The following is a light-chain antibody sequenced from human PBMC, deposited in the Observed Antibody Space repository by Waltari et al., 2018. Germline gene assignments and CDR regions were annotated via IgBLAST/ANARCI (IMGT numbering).Light chain of an antibody. CDR3: QQTYSFPLT. CDR2: AAS. CDR1: QYIRNW. V-gene: IGKV1-12*01. J-gene: IGKJ4*01. Sequence: DIQMTQSPSSVSASVGDRVTITCRASQYIRNWLAWYQQKPGKAPERLISAASTLQSGVPSRFSGIGSGTDFTRTISSLQPEDFATYYCQQTYSFPLTFGGGTKVEIK.